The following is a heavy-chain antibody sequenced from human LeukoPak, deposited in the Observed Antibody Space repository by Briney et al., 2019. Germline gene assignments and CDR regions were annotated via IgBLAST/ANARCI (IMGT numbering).Heavy chain of an antibody. V-gene: IGHV3-21*01. CDR1: GFTFSSYS. CDR3: AREGQGAQYYYDSSGYFNIDY. Sequence: GGSLRLSCAASGFTFSSYSMNWVRQAPGKGLEWLSSISSSSSYIYYADSVKGRFTISRDNAKNSLYLQMNSLRAEDTAVYYCAREGQGAQYYYDSSGYFNIDYWGQGTLVTVSS. D-gene: IGHD3-22*01. J-gene: IGHJ4*02. CDR2: ISSSSSYI.